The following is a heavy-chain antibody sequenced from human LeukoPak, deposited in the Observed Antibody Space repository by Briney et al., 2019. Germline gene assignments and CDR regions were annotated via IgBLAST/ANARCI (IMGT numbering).Heavy chain of an antibody. CDR3: ARAPPYSSASWGYYGMDV. J-gene: IGHJ6*02. Sequence: GGSLRLSCAASGFTFSSYDMHWVRQTTGKGLEWVSSIGFAGDTYYPGSVKGRFTISRENAKNSLYLQMNSLRAGDTAVYYCARAPPYSSASWGYYGMDVWGQGTTVTVSS. CDR1: GFTFSSYD. CDR2: IGFAGDT. V-gene: IGHV3-13*01. D-gene: IGHD6-6*01.